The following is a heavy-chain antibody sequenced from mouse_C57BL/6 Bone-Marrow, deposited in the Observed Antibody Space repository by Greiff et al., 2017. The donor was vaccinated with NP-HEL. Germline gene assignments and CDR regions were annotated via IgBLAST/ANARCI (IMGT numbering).Heavy chain of an antibody. V-gene: IGHV5-6*01. CDR2: ISSGGSYT. J-gene: IGHJ4*01. CDR3: ARQTGYPYAMDY. Sequence: EVHLVESGGDLVKPGGSLKLSCAASGFTFSSYGMSWVRQTPDKRLEWVATISSGGSYTYYPDSVKGRFTISRDNAKNTLYLQMSSLKSEDTAMYYCARQTGYPYAMDYWGQGTSVTVSS. CDR1: GFTFSSYG. D-gene: IGHD2-2*01.